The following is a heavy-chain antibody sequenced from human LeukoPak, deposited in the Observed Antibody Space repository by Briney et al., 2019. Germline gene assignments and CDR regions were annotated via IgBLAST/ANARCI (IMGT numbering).Heavy chain of an antibody. Sequence: GRSLRLSCAATGFTFKDYGMHWVRQPPGKGLEWVSSINWNGGGTDYADSVKGRFTISRDNAKNSLYLQLSSLRPEDTALYYCAKHMRATNTYSFFGLDVWGQGTLVTVSS. CDR1: GFTFKDYG. V-gene: IGHV3-9*01. J-gene: IGHJ4*02. D-gene: IGHD1-26*01. CDR2: INWNGGGT. CDR3: AKHMRATNTYSFFGLDV.